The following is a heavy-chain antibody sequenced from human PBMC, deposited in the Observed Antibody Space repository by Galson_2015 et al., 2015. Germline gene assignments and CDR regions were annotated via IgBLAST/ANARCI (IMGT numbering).Heavy chain of an antibody. J-gene: IGHJ4*02. D-gene: IGHD3-10*01. V-gene: IGHV3-23*01. CDR3: VRVRINLVRGIVVSNSFDD. CDR1: QFTFSDSA. Sequence: SLRLSCAASQFTFSDSAMAWVRQAPGKGLEWVSSVSGTGGNTHYADFVKGRFTISRDNSKDTVHLQMSSLSVKNTAVYYCVRVRINLVRGIVVSNSFDDWGRGTLVIVSS. CDR2: VSGTGGNT.